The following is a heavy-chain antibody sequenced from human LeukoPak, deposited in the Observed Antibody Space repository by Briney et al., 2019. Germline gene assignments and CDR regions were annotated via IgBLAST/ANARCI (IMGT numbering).Heavy chain of an antibody. CDR1: GGSISSSSYY. J-gene: IGHJ4*02. D-gene: IGHD1-7*01. V-gene: IGHV4-39*07. Sequence: PSETLSLTCTVSGGSISSSSYYWGWIRQPPGKGLEWIGSIYYSGSTYYNPSLKSRVTISVDTSKNQFSLKLSSVTAADTAVYYCARVCGYNWNYNFDYWGQGTLVTVSS. CDR2: IYYSGST. CDR3: ARVCGYNWNYNFDY.